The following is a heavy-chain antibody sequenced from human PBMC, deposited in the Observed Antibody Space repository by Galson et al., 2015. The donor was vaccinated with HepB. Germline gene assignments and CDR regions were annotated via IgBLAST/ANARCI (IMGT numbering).Heavy chain of an antibody. D-gene: IGHD1-26*01. CDR3: ARRISGSYPDY. V-gene: IGHV1-2*02. CDR1: GYTFTDYY. Sequence: SVKVSCKASGYTFTDYYMHWVRQAPGQGLEWMGWINPKSGGTNYAQKFQGRVTMTRDTSISTAYMELSRLRSDDTAVHYCARRISGSYPDYWGQGTLVTVSS. J-gene: IGHJ4*02. CDR2: INPKSGGT.